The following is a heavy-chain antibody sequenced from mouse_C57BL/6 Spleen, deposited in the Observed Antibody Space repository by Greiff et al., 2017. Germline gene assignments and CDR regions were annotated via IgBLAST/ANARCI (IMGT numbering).Heavy chain of an antibody. CDR2: INPGSGGT. Sequence: QVQLQQSGAELVRPGTSVKMSCKASGYAFTNYLIEWVKQRPGQGLEWIGVINPGSGGTNYNEKFKGKATLTADKSSSTAYMQLSSLTSEDSAVYFCARSDYGSSYDYWGQGTTLTVSS. CDR1: GYAFTNYL. V-gene: IGHV1-54*01. D-gene: IGHD1-1*01. CDR3: ARSDYGSSYDY. J-gene: IGHJ2*01.